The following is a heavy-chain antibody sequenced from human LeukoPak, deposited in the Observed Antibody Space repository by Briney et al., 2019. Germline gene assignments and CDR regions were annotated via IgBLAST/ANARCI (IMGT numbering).Heavy chain of an antibody. CDR3: ARDASNYYYDSSGYYPFDY. CDR2: IIPMLGIA. D-gene: IGHD3-22*01. Sequence: SSVKVSSKASGGTFSSYTISWVRQAPGQGLEWMARIIPMLGIANYAQKFQGRVTITADKSTSTAYMELSSLRSEDTAVYYCARDASNYYYDSSGYYPFDYWGQGTLVTVSS. V-gene: IGHV1-69*04. CDR1: GGTFSSYT. J-gene: IGHJ4*02.